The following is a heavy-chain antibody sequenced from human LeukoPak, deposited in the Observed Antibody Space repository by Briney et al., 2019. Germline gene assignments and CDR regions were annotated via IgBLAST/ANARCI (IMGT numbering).Heavy chain of an antibody. CDR1: GGSISSSSYY. D-gene: IGHD3-9*01. CDR3: AESPVLRYFDWPPCYYFDY. CDR2: IYYSGST. J-gene: IGHJ4*02. Sequence: SETLSLTCTVSGGSISSSSYYWGRIRQPPGKGLEWIGSIYYSGSTYYNPSLKSRVTISVDTSKNQFSLKLSSVTAADTAVYYCAESPVLRYFDWPPCYYFDYWGQGTLVTVSS. V-gene: IGHV4-39*01.